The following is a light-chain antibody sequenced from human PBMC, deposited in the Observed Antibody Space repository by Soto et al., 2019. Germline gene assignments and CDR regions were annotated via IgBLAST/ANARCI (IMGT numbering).Light chain of an antibody. CDR3: QQFSSYSRT. V-gene: IGKV1-5*01. J-gene: IGKJ1*01. CDR2: SVS. CDR1: QSVNSW. Sequence: DIQMTQSPSTLSAYVGDRVTITCRASQSVNSWLAWYQQKPGRAPKLLIYSVSNLDSGVPSSFSGSGSGTKFTLTNSSIQNNAVATYHHQQFSSYSRTFGQGTKVEMK.